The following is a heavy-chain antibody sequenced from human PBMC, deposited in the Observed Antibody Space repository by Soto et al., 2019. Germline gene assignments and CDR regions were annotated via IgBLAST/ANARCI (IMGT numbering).Heavy chain of an antibody. CDR3: GRVVIKMAIQSTDS. J-gene: IGHJ4*02. V-gene: IGHV4-34*01. CDR2: VNPGGIT. CDR1: GGSLSCYY. Sequence: PSETLSLTCAVYGGSLSCYYWTWIRQPPGKGLEWIGEVNPGGITNYSPSVKSRLTISLDTSKKQVSLEMTSVTAADTAVYYCGRVVIKMAIQSTDSWGPGTLVTVSS.